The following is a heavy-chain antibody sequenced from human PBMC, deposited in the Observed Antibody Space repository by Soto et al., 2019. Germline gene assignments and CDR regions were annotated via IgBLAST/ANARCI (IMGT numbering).Heavy chain of an antibody. CDR1: GFTFSSYW. CDR3: ASDGYCSGGSGYWDIHDY. D-gene: IGHD2-15*01. V-gene: IGHV3-7*01. Sequence: GGSLRLSCAASGFTFSSYWMSWVRQAPGKGLEWVANIKQDGSEKYYVDSVKGRFTISRDNAKNSLYLQMNSLRAEDTAVYYCASDGYCSGGSGYWDIHDYWGQGTLVTVSS. CDR2: IKQDGSEK. J-gene: IGHJ4*02.